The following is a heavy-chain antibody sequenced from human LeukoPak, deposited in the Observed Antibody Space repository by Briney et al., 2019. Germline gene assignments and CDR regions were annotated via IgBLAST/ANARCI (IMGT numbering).Heavy chain of an antibody. CDR3: ARRTYYYGSGSYYYFDY. D-gene: IGHD3-10*01. Sequence: GESLKISCEASGHSFTNHWIGWVRQMPGKGLEWMGIINLGDSETQYSPSFQGQVTISLDKSISTAYLQWRSLKVSDTAMYYCARRTYYYGSGSYYYFDYWGQGTLVTVSS. J-gene: IGHJ4*02. V-gene: IGHV5-51*01. CDR2: INLGDSET. CDR1: GHSFTNHW.